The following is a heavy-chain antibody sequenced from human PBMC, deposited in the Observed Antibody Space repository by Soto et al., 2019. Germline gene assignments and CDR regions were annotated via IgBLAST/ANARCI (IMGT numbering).Heavy chain of an antibody. D-gene: IGHD3-3*01. CDR2: ISGSGGST. J-gene: IGHJ4*02. CDR3: AKAPPYDFWSGYCDY. Sequence: GGSLRLSCAASGFTFSSYAMSWVRQAPWKGLEWVSAISGSGGSTYYADSVKGRFTISRDNSKNTLYLQMNSPRAEDTAVYYCAKAPPYDFWSGYCDYWGQGTLVTVSS. V-gene: IGHV3-23*01. CDR1: GFTFSSYA.